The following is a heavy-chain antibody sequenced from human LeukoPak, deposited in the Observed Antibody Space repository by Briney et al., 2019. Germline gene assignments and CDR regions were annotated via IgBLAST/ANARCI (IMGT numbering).Heavy chain of an antibody. J-gene: IGHJ5*02. CDR1: GYTFTGYY. CDR3: ARESFSGSGGLNWIAP. Sequence: GASVKVSCKASGYTFTGYYIHWVRQAPGQGLEWMGGLNPDTGSTNYAQKFQARVIMTRDTSINTAYMELRRLRYDDTAMYFCARESFSGSGGLNWIAPWGQGTLVTVSA. CDR2: LNPDTGST. V-gene: IGHV1-2*02. D-gene: IGHD3-10*01.